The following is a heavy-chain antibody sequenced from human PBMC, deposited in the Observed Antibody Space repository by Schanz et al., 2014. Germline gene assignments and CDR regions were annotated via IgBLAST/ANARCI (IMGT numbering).Heavy chain of an antibody. CDR1: GFTFSDYY. Sequence: QVQLVESGGGLVKPGGSLRLSCAASGFTFSDYYMSWIRQAPGKGLVSVSRISGDGTTTSYADSVKGRFTISRDNAKNTLYLQMYSLRTEDTAVYYCARENLNWEAFDIWGQGTVVTVSS. CDR2: ISGDGTTT. V-gene: IGHV3-11*01. J-gene: IGHJ3*02. CDR3: ARENLNWEAFDI. D-gene: IGHD7-27*01.